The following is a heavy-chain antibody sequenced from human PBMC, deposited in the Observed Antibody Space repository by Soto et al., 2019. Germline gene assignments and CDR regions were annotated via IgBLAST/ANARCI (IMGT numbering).Heavy chain of an antibody. CDR1: GYKFTNHG. CDR2: ISAYDGNT. J-gene: IGHJ6*02. Sequence: QVQLVQSGAEVKKPGASVRVSCKASGYKFTNHGISWVRQAPGQGLEGMGWISAYDGNTNYAQQLQGRVTMTTDTSTSTAYMEVRSLRSDDTAVYYFARDGSSYYYAHYFYGRDVWGQGTTVTVSS. D-gene: IGHD3-22*01. CDR3: ARDGSSYYYAHYFYGRDV. V-gene: IGHV1-18*01.